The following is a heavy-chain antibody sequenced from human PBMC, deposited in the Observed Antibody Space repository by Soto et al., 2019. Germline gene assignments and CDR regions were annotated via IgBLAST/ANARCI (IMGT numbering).Heavy chain of an antibody. CDR2: IYWDDDK. Sequence: SGPTLVNPTQTLTLTCTFSGFSLSTSGVGVGWIPQPPGKALEWLALIYWDDDKRYSPSLKSRLTITKDTSKNQVVLTMTNMDPVDTATYYCAHRRERITMGRGFRPPDWLDPWGQGTQVTV. CDR1: GFSLSTSGVG. D-gene: IGHD3-10*01. CDR3: AHRRERITMGRGFRPPDWLDP. J-gene: IGHJ5*02. V-gene: IGHV2-5*02.